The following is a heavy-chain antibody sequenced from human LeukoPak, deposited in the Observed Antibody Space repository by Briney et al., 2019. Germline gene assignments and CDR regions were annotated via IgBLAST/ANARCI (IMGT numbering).Heavy chain of an antibody. J-gene: IGHJ4*02. V-gene: IGHV4-39*01. CDR2: IYYSGST. D-gene: IGHD3-3*01. CDR3: ARRLAVSGYD. CDR1: GGSISSSSYY. Sequence: SETLSLTCTVSGGSISSSSYYWGWIRQPPGKGLEWIGSIYYSGSTYYNPSLKSRVTISVDTSKNQFPLKLSSVTAADTAVYYCARRLAVSGYDWGQGTLVTVSS.